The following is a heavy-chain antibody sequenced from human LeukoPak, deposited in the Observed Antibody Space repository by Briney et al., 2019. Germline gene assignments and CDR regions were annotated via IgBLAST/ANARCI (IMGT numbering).Heavy chain of an antibody. J-gene: IGHJ6*03. Sequence: SETLSLTCTVSGGSISSGSYYWSWIRQPAGKGLEWIGRIYTSGSTNYNPSLKSRVTISVDTSKNQFSLKLSSVTAADTAVYYCASRSDYDFWSGSNYYMDVWGKGTTVTVSS. CDR3: ASRSDYDFWSGSNYYMDV. D-gene: IGHD3-3*01. CDR2: IYTSGST. CDR1: GGSISSGSYY. V-gene: IGHV4-61*02.